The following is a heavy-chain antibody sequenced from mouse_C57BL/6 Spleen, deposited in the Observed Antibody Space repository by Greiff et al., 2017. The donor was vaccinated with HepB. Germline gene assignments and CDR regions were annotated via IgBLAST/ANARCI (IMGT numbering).Heavy chain of an antibody. CDR2: INPSNGGT. J-gene: IGHJ2*01. D-gene: IGHD2-3*01. Sequence: QVQLKQPGTELVKPGASVKLSCKASGYTFTSYWMHWVKQRPGQGLEWIGNINPSNGGTNYNEKFKSKATLTVDKSSSTAYMQLSSLTSEDSAVYYCASRVYDGYYLYYFDYWGQGTTLTVSS. V-gene: IGHV1-53*01. CDR1: GYTFTSYW. CDR3: ASRVYDGYYLYYFDY.